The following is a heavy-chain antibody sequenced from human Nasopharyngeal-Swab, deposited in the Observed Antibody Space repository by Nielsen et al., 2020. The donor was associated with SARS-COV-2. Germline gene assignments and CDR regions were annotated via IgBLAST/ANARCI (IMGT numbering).Heavy chain of an antibody. V-gene: IGHV3-23*01. CDR3: ATRPDSSWHPYCFDY. CDR2: INNRGDDT. Sequence: GESLKISCAASGFTFSNYAMSWVRQAPGKGLEWVSTINNRGDDTHYVDSVRGRFTVSRDNSENMLYLQINSLRAEDTAVYYCATRPDSSWHPYCFDYWGRGTLVTVSS. J-gene: IGHJ4*02. CDR1: GFTFSNYA. D-gene: IGHD6-13*01.